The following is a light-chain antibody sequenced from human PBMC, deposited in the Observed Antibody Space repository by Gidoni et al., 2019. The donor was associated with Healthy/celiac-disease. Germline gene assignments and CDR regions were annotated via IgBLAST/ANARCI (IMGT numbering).Light chain of an antibody. Sequence: QSALTQPASVSGSPGQSITISCTGTSSDVGSYNLVSWYQQHPGKAPKLMIYEGSKRPSGVSNRFSSSKSGNTASLTISGLQAEDEAGYYCCSYAGSSTWVFGGGTKLTVL. V-gene: IGLV2-23*01. J-gene: IGLJ3*02. CDR1: SSDVGSYNL. CDR2: EGS. CDR3: CSYAGSSTWV.